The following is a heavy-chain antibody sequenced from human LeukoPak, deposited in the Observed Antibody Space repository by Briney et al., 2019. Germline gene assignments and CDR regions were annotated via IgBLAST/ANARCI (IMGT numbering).Heavy chain of an antibody. CDR1: GFTFDDYG. CDR3: ARGPTYYDILTGHLDY. CDR2: INWNGGST. Sequence: PGGSLRLSCAASGFTFDDYGMSWVRQAPGKGLEWVSGINWNGGSTGYADSVKGRFTISRDNSKNSLYLQMNSLRAEDTALYNCARGPTYYDILTGHLDYWGQGTLVTVSS. V-gene: IGHV3-20*01. D-gene: IGHD3-9*01. J-gene: IGHJ4*02.